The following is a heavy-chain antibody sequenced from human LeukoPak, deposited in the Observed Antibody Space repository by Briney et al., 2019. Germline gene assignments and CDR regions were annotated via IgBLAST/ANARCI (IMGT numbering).Heavy chain of an antibody. V-gene: IGHV4-39*07. D-gene: IGHD6-13*01. CDR1: GGSISTSSYY. J-gene: IGHJ3*02. CDR2: INHSGST. Sequence: SETLSLTCTVSGGSISTSSYYWSWIRQPPGKGLEWIGEINHSGSTNYNPSLKSRVTISVDTSKNQFSLKLSSVTAADTAVYYCAAGSSWYGFAFDIWGQGTMVTVSS. CDR3: AAGSSWYGFAFDI.